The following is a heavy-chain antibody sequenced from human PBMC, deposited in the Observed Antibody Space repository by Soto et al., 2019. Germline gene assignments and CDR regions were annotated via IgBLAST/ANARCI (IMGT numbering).Heavy chain of an antibody. Sequence: GGSLRLSCAASGFTFSSYALHWVRQAPGKGLEWVAVISYDGSNKYYADSVKGRFTISRDSSKNTLYLQMNSLRAEDTAVYSCARLLRSRAVAGPLDYGGQGTLVTVSS. D-gene: IGHD6-19*01. V-gene: IGHV3-30-3*01. CDR2: ISYDGSNK. J-gene: IGHJ4*02. CDR1: GFTFSSYA. CDR3: ARLLRSRAVAGPLDY.